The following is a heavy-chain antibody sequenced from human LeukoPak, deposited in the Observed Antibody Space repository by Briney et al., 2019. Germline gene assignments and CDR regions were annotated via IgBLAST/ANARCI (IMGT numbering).Heavy chain of an antibody. V-gene: IGHV3-13*01. CDR3: ARAHVGAGLAFDI. CDR2: ISIGGDT. CDR1: GFRFSDYD. J-gene: IGHJ3*02. D-gene: IGHD1-26*01. Sequence: PGGSLRLSCVVSGFRFSDYDMHWVRQGAGKGLEWVSAISIGGDTYYPGSVKGRFTISRENAKNSFYLQMNNLRVGDTAIYYCARAHVGAGLAFDIWGQGTMLTVSS.